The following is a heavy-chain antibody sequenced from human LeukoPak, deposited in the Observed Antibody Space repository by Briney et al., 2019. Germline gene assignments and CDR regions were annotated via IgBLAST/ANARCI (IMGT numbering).Heavy chain of an antibody. D-gene: IGHD6-13*01. V-gene: IGHV1-69-2*01. J-gene: IGHJ4*02. CDR1: GYTFTDYY. Sequence: ASVKVSCKVSGYTFTDYYMHWVQQAPGKGLEWMGLVDPEDGETIYAEKFQGRVTIIADTSTDTAYMELSSLRSEDTAVYYCATGEQQLVQDYWGQGTLATVSS. CDR3: ATGEQQLVQDY. CDR2: VDPEDGET.